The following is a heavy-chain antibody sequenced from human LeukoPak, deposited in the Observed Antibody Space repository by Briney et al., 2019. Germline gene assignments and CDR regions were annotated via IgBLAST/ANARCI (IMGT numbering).Heavy chain of an antibody. V-gene: IGHV4-34*01. CDR3: ARGNGGYDFAFDY. J-gene: IGHJ4*02. D-gene: IGHD5-12*01. CDR2: IYYSGST. CDR1: GGSFSGYY. Sequence: SETLSLTCAVYGGSFSGYYWSWIRQPPGKGLEWIGSIYYSGSTYYNPSLKSRVTISVDTSKNQFSLKLSSVTAADTAVYYCARGNGGYDFAFDYWGQGTLVTVSS.